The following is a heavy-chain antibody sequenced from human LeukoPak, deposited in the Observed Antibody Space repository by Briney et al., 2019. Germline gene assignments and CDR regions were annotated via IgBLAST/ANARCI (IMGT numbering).Heavy chain of an antibody. CDR3: ARDDSGTYYNGFDV. CDR2: INPNSGGT. Sequence: AASVKVSCKASGYTFTDYHMHWVRQAPGQGLEWMGWINPNSGGTNYAQKFQGRVTMATDTSINTAYMELSRLRPDDTAMYFCARDDSGTYYNGFDVWGQGTLVTVSS. D-gene: IGHD1-26*01. CDR1: GYTFTDYH. V-gene: IGHV1-2*02. J-gene: IGHJ3*01.